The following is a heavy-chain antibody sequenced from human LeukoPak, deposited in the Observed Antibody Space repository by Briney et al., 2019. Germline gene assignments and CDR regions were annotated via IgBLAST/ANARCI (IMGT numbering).Heavy chain of an antibody. CDR3: ARGRPLLYSSGWSSDY. D-gene: IGHD6-19*01. CDR2: IEGDGSER. CDR1: GFTFYNYW. Sequence: GGSLRLSCAASGFTFYNYWMSWVRQAPGKGLEWVACIEGDGSERYHVDSVKGRFTISRDNAKNSLYLQANSLRAEDTAVYYCARGRPLLYSSGWSSDYWGQGALVTVSS. V-gene: IGHV3-7*01. J-gene: IGHJ4*02.